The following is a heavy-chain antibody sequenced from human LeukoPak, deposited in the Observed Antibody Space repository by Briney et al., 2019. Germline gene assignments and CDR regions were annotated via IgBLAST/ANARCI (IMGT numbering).Heavy chain of an antibody. CDR3: ARSYYGSGGYYTRRPYYYGMDV. D-gene: IGHD3-10*01. J-gene: IGHJ6*02. CDR2: INHSGST. CDR1: GGSFSGYY. Sequence: SETLSLTCAVYGGSFSGYYWSWIRQPPGKGLEWIGEINHSGSTNYNPSLKSRVTISVDTSKNQFSLKLSSVTAADTAVYYCARSYYGSGGYYTRRPYYYGMDVWGQGTTVTVSS. V-gene: IGHV4-34*01.